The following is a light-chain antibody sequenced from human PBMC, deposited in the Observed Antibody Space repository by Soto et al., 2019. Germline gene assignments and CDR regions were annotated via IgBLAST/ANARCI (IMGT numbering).Light chain of an antibody. CDR1: SSDIGHADS. V-gene: IGLV2-18*02. J-gene: IGLJ2*01. CDR2: EVN. CDR3: TSTSTKYFVIL. Sequence: QSALTQPPSVSGSPGQSVTISCTGTSSDIGHADSVSWYQQTPGTAPKLMIYEVNNRPSGVPDRFSGSKSGNTASLTISGLQPEDEADYYCTSTSTKYFVILFGGGTKVTVL.